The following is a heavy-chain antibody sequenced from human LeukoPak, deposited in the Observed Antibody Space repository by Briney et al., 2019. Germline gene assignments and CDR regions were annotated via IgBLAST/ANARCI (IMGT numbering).Heavy chain of an antibody. CDR3: ARDASLPDY. CDR1: GFTFSNYW. Sequence: PGGSLRLSCAASGFTFSNYWMHWVRQAPGKGLVWVSRINADGTTYYADSVRGRFTISRDNAKNTLFLQMNSLRAEDTAVYYCARDASLPDYWGQGTLVTVSS. V-gene: IGHV3-74*01. J-gene: IGHJ4*02. CDR2: INADGTT.